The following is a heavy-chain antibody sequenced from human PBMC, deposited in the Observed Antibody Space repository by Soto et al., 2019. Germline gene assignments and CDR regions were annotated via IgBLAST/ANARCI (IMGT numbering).Heavy chain of an antibody. J-gene: IGHJ4*02. CDR3: ARESRYCSGGSCYFLPGIDY. Sequence: QVQLVQSGAEVKKPGSSVKVSCKASGGTFSSYAISWVRQAPGQGLEWMGGIIPIFGTANYAQKFQGRVTITADECKSTAYMELSSLISEDTAVYYCARESRYCSGGSCYFLPGIDYWGQGTLVTVSS. CDR1: GGTFSSYA. D-gene: IGHD2-15*01. V-gene: IGHV1-69*12. CDR2: IIPIFGTA.